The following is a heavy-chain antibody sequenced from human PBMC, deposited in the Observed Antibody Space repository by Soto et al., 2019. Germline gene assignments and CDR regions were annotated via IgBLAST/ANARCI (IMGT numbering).Heavy chain of an antibody. CDR1: GYTFTSYA. J-gene: IGHJ4*02. CDR2: INAGNGNT. V-gene: IGHV1-3*05. CDR3: ARSIVVVTALAY. D-gene: IGHD2-21*02. Sequence: QVQLVQSGAEEKKPGASVKVSCKASGYTFTSYAMHWVRQAPGQRLEWMGWINAGNGNTKYSQKFQGRVTITSDTSASTAYRKLRSLRSEDTAVYDCARSIVVVTALAYWGQGPLVTVSS.